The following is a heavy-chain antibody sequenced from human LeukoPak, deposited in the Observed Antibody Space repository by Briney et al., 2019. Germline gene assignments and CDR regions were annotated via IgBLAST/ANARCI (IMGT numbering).Heavy chain of an antibody. CDR1: GGSINSYY. D-gene: IGHD4-17*01. CDR2: IYYSGST. J-gene: IGHJ5*02. V-gene: IGHV4-59*01. CDR3: ARVSVTTETDWFDP. Sequence: SETLSLTCTVSGGSINSYYWSWIRQPPGKGLEWIGYIYYSGSTNYNPSLKSRVTISVDTSKNQFSLKLSSVTAADTAVYYCARVSVTTETDWFDPWGQGTLATVSS.